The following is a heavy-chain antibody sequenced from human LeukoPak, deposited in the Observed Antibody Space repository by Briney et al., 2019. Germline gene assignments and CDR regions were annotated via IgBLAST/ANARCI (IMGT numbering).Heavy chain of an antibody. Sequence: ASVKASCKASGYTFTGYYMHWVRQAPGQGLEWMGWINPDSGGTNYAQWFQGRVTMTWDTSISTAYMELSRLRSDDTAVYHCARDTSITGTWDYWGQGTLVTVSS. CDR3: ARDTSITGTWDY. D-gene: IGHD1-7*01. CDR1: GYTFTGYY. CDR2: INPDSGGT. V-gene: IGHV1-2*02. J-gene: IGHJ4*02.